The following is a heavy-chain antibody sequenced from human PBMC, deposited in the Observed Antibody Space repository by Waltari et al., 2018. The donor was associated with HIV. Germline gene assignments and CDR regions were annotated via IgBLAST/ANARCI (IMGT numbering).Heavy chain of an antibody. D-gene: IGHD6-19*01. J-gene: IGHJ4*02. CDR2: ISGGGDST. V-gene: IGHV3-23*01. CDR1: GFTFTTYA. Sequence: EVQLLESGGGLVRPGGSMRRSCAASGFTFTTYAMTWVRQAPGKGLEWVSAISGGGDSTYYADSVKGRFTISRDNSKNTLYLQMNSLRAEDTAVYFCAKLASGWYGYWGQGTLVTVSS. CDR3: AKLASGWYGY.